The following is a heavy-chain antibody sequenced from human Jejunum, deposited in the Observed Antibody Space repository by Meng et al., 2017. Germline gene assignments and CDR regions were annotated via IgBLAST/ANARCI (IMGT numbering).Heavy chain of an antibody. V-gene: IGHV1-69*13. CDR2: IIPIFGTP. J-gene: IGHJ6*02. CDR1: GGTFSTSA. Sequence: SVKVSCKASGGTFSTSAISWVRQAPGQGLEWMGSIIPIFGTPNYAQKFQGRLTVAADGSTSTAYMELSSLRSEDTAMYYCARYCGGGRCLVPDYYYYAMDVWGQGTTVTVSS. CDR3: ARYCGGGRCLVPDYYYYAMDV. D-gene: IGHD2-15*01.